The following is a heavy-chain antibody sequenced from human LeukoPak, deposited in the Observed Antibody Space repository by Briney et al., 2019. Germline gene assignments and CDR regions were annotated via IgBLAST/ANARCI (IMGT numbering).Heavy chain of an antibody. CDR2: IWFDGSNK. Sequence: PGRSLRLSCAASGLTFSSYGMHWVRQAPGKGLELVAVIWFDGSNKYYADSAKGRFTISRDNSKNTLYLQMNSLRAEDTAVYYCARDRDWGCSYCSYWGQGTLVTVSS. J-gene: IGHJ4*02. D-gene: IGHD7-27*01. V-gene: IGHV3-33*01. CDR3: ARDRDWGCSYCSY. CDR1: GLTFSSYG.